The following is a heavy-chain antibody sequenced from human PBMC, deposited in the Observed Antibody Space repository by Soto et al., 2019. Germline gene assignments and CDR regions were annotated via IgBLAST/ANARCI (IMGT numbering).Heavy chain of an antibody. J-gene: IGHJ5*02. CDR2: ISAYNGNT. V-gene: IGHV1-18*01. CDR3: DRARSSSGWYVWFDP. D-gene: IGHD6-19*01. Sequence: QVQLVQSGAEVKKPGASVKVSCKASGYTFPSYGISWVRQAPGQGLEWMGWISAYNGNTSYAQKLQGRITMTTDTSTSTAYMALRGLRSDDTAVYYCDRARSSSGWYVWFDPWGQGSPVAVSS. CDR1: GYTFPSYG.